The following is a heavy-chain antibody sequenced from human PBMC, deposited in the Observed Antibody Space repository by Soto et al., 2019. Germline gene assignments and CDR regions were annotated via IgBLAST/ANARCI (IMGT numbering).Heavy chain of an antibody. CDR3: SRDAQKWLVAAFDI. D-gene: IGHD6-19*01. V-gene: IGHV1-18*01. Sequence: QVQLVQSGAEVKEPGASVKVSCKASGYTFVRYGISWVRQAPGQGLEWMGWISPYNGNTNYAQKSQGRVTMTTDTSTSTVYMELRSLRSDDTAVYYCSRDAQKWLVAAFDIWGQGTMVTVSS. J-gene: IGHJ3*02. CDR1: GYTFVRYG. CDR2: ISPYNGNT.